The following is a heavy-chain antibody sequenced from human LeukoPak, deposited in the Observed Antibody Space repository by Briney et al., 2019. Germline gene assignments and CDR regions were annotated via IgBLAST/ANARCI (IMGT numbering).Heavy chain of an antibody. J-gene: IGHJ5*02. V-gene: IGHV4-34*01. CDR1: GGSFSGYY. CDR2: INHSGST. Sequence: PSETLSLTCAVYGGSFSGYYWSWIRQPPGKGLEWIGEINHSGSTNYNPSLKSRVTISVDTSKNQFSLKLSSVTAADTAVYYCARELGSGWYSNWFDPWGQGTLATVSS. CDR3: ARELGSGWYSNWFDP. D-gene: IGHD6-19*01.